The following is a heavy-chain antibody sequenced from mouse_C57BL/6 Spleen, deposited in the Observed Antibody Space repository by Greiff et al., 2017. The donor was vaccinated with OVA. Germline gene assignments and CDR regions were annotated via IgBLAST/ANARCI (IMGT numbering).Heavy chain of an antibody. Sequence: QVQLQQSGPELVKPGASVKISCKASGYAFSSSWMNWVKQRPGKGLEWIGRIYPGDGDTNYNGKFKGKATLTADNSSSTAYMQLSSLTSEDSAVYFCARERGPFDYWGQGTTLTVSS. D-gene: IGHD3-3*01. CDR1: GYAFSSSW. V-gene: IGHV1-82*01. J-gene: IGHJ2*01. CDR3: ARERGPFDY. CDR2: IYPGDGDT.